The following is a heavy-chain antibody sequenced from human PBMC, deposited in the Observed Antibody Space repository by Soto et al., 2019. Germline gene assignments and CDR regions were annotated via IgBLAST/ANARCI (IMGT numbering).Heavy chain of an antibody. CDR2: IIPILGIA. D-gene: IGHD3-3*01. CDR3: AIDGYDFWSGTGNRFDY. Sequence: QVQLVQSGAEVKKPGSSVKVSCKASGGTFSSYTISWVRQAPGQGLKWMGRIIPILGIANYAQKFQGRVTITADKSTSTAYMERSSLRSEDTAVYYCAIDGYDFWSGTGNRFDYWGQGTLVTVSS. CDR1: GGTFSSYT. V-gene: IGHV1-69*08. J-gene: IGHJ4*02.